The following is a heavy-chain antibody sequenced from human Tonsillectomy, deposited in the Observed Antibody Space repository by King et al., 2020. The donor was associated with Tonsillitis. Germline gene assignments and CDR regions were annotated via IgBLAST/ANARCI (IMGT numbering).Heavy chain of an antibody. CDR1: GFTLRSYS. Sequence: VQLVESGGGLVLPGGSLRLSCAASGFTLRSYSMGWVRQAPGMGLEWVSYISSGSTTIYYSDSVRGRFTISRDHAKNSLYLQMNSLRAGDTAVFYCARVPPAAGAFDIWGQGTMVTVSS. CDR3: ARVPPAAGAFDI. J-gene: IGHJ3*02. V-gene: IGHV3-48*04. D-gene: IGHD2-15*01. CDR2: ISSGSTTI.